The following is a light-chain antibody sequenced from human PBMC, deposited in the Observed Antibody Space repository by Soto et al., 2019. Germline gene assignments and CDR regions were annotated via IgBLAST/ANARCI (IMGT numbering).Light chain of an antibody. J-gene: IGKJ5*01. CDR1: QSVSSY. CDR3: QQRSNWPPWIT. Sequence: EIVLTQSPATLSLSPGDRATLSCRASQSVSSYLAWYQQKPGQAPRLLIYDASNRATGIPARFSGSGSGTDFTLTISSLEPEDFAVYYCQQRSNWPPWITFGQGTRLEIK. V-gene: IGKV3-11*01. CDR2: DAS.